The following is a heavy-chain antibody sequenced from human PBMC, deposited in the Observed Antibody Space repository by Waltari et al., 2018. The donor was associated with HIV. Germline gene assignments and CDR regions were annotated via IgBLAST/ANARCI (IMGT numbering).Heavy chain of an antibody. CDR3: AKEGWELLQFGYYFDY. Sequence: QVQLVESGGGVVQPGKSLRLSCEASGFTSSRYGIHWVRQAPGKGLDWVAVISFDGRNEYYADSVKGRFTISRDNSKNTVYLQMNSLRAEDTAVYYCAKEGWELLQFGYYFDYWGQGTLVTVSS. CDR1: GFTSSRYG. J-gene: IGHJ4*02. V-gene: IGHV3-30*18. D-gene: IGHD1-26*01. CDR2: ISFDGRNE.